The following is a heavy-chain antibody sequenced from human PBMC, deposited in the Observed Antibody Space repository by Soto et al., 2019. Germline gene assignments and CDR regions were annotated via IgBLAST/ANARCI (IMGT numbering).Heavy chain of an antibody. CDR2: ISWDGGST. Sequence: PGGSLRLSCAASGFTFDDYTMHWVRQAPGKGLEWVSLISWDGGSTYYADSVKGRFTISRDNSKNSLYLQMNSLRTEDTALYYCAEDSGHRVLDPWGQGTLVTVSS. J-gene: IGHJ5*02. CDR3: AEDSGHRVLDP. D-gene: IGHD1-1*01. V-gene: IGHV3-43*01. CDR1: GFTFDDYT.